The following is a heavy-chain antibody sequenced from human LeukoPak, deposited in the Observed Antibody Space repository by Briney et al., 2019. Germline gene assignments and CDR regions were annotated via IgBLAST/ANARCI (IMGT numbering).Heavy chain of an antibody. CDR2: ISYDGSNK. J-gene: IGHJ4*02. CDR3: AKDGVRFGELLPFDY. Sequence: GGSLRLSCAASGFSFSSYGMHWVRQAPGKGLEWVATISYDGSNKYYADSVKGRFTISRDNSKNTLYLQMNSLRAEDTAVYYCAKDGVRFGELLPFDYWGQGTLVTVSS. D-gene: IGHD3-10*01. CDR1: GFSFSSYG. V-gene: IGHV3-30*18.